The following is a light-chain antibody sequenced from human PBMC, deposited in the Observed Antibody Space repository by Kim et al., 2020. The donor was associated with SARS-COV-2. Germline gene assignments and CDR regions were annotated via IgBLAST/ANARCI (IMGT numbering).Light chain of an antibody. CDR1: QDISNY. Sequence: DIQMTQSPSSLSASVGDRVTITCQASQDISNYLNWYQQKPGKAPKLLIYDASNLETGVPSRFSGSGSGTDFTFTISSLQPEDIATYYCPQYDNLPFTFGPGTKVDIQ. CDR3: PQYDNLPFT. V-gene: IGKV1-33*01. CDR2: DAS. J-gene: IGKJ3*01.